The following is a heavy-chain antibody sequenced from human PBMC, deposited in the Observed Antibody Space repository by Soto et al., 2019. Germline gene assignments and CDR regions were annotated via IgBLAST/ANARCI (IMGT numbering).Heavy chain of an antibody. J-gene: IGHJ6*02. D-gene: IGHD6-19*01. CDR1: GYTFTTYG. CDR3: ARQQWLYDSYGMDV. Sequence: QVQLVQSGAEVKKPGASVKVSCKASGYTFTTYGISWVRQAPGQGLEWMGWISADNGNTNYAQKIQGRVTMTTDNYTSTASMELRSLRSDDAAVYYCARQQWLYDSYGMDVWGQGTTVTVSS. CDR2: ISADNGNT. V-gene: IGHV1-18*01.